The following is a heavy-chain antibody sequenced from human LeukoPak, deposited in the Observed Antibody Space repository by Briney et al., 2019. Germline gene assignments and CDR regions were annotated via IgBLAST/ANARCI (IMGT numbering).Heavy chain of an antibody. D-gene: IGHD3-3*01. Sequence: PGGSLRLSCAASGFTFSSYAMTWVRQAPGKGLEWVSAISGSGGSTYYAESVKGRFTISRDNAKNSLYLQMNSLRAEDMALYYCAKGNPIYPMDVWGKGTTVTVSS. V-gene: IGHV3-23*01. J-gene: IGHJ6*03. CDR3: AKGNPIYPMDV. CDR1: GFTFSSYA. CDR2: ISGSGGST.